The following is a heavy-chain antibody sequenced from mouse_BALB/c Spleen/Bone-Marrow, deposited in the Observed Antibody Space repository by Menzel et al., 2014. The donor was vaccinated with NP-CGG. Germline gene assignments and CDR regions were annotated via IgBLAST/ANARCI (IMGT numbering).Heavy chain of an antibody. CDR1: GFNIKDTH. V-gene: IGHV14-3*02. Sequence: EVQLQQSGAELVKPGTSVKLSCTASGFNIKDTHLHWVQQRPEQGLEWIGGFDPTNGNPKYDPKFQGKATITVDTSSNTAYLQLSSLTSEDTAVYYCASYDGSRFAYWGQGTLVTVSA. J-gene: IGHJ3*01. CDR3: ASYDGSRFAY. CDR2: FDPTNGNP. D-gene: IGHD2-3*01.